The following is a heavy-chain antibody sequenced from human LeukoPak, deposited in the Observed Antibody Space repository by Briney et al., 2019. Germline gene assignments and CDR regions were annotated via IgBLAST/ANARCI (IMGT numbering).Heavy chain of an antibody. CDR2: ISGSGGST. CDR3: AKNLVGNHYFVY. Sequence: GGCLRLSCAASGFTFSNAWMSWVRQAPGKGLEWGSAISGSGGSTYYAASVKGRFTISRDNSKNTLYLQMSSLRAEDTAVYYCAKNLVGNHYFVYWGQGALVTVSS. D-gene: IGHD1-14*01. CDR1: GFTFSNAW. J-gene: IGHJ4*02. V-gene: IGHV3-23*01.